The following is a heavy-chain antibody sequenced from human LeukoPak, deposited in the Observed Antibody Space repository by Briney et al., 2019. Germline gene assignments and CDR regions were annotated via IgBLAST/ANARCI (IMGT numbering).Heavy chain of an antibody. CDR1: GFTFSSYS. CDR3: ARVDAIDYSDYEANWFDP. CDR2: ISSSSSYI. J-gene: IGHJ5*02. D-gene: IGHD4-11*01. V-gene: IGHV3-21*01. Sequence: GGSLRLSCAASGFTFSSYSMNWVRQAPGKGLEWVSSISSSSSYIYYADSVKGRFTISRDNAKNSLNLQMNSLRAEDTAVYYCARVDAIDYSDYEANWFDPWGQGTLVTVSS.